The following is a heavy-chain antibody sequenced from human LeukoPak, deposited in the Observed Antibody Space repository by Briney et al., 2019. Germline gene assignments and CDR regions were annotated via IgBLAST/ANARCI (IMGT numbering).Heavy chain of an antibody. CDR3: AREGISTSWFDP. CDR2: IYTSGST. V-gene: IGHV4-61*02. J-gene: IGHJ5*02. CDR1: GGSISSGSYY. Sequence: SETLSLTCTVSGGSISSGSYYWSWIRQPAGKGLEWIGRIYTSGSTNYNPSLKSRVTISVDTSKNQFSLKLSSVTAADTAVYYCAREGISTSWFDPWGQGTLVTVSP.